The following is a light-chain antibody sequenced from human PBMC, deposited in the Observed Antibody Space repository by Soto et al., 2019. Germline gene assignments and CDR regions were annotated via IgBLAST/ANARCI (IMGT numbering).Light chain of an antibody. Sequence: EIVLTQYPSDLSVYARDRATLSCLASQSVSSNLAWYQQKPGQAPRLLIYGASTRATGIPARFSGSGSGTEFTLTISSLESEDFAVYYCQHYNTWPLTFGRGTKVDIK. CDR1: QSVSSN. J-gene: IGKJ1*01. CDR3: QHYNTWPLT. V-gene: IGKV3-15*01. CDR2: GAS.